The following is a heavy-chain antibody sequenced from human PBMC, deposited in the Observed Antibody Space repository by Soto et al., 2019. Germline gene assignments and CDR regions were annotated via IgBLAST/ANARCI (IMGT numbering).Heavy chain of an antibody. CDR3: ARGRRSGYCSSASCYMLDS. J-gene: IGHJ4*02. Sequence: KSSETLSLTCALYGGPFSSNYWIWIRQPPGKGLEWIGEINHSGSSKYNPSLKSRITMSVDTSKNQCSLKLSSVTAADTAVYYCARGRRSGYCSSASCYMLDSWGQGALVTVSS. D-gene: IGHD2-2*03. CDR1: GGPFSSNY. V-gene: IGHV4-34*01. CDR2: INHSGSS.